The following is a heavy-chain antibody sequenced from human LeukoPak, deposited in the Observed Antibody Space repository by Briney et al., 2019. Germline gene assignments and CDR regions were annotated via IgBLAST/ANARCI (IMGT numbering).Heavy chain of an antibody. CDR1: GFTFSRYA. Sequence: GGSLRLSCAASGFTFSRYAMSWVRQAPGKGLEWVSTISGSAGSTYYADSVKGRFTFSRDNSKNTLYLHMNSLRAEDTAIYYCVRDNYSYRLDVWGQGTLVTVSS. CDR2: ISGSAGST. V-gene: IGHV3-23*01. CDR3: VRDNYSYRLDV. D-gene: IGHD2-21*01. J-gene: IGHJ4*02.